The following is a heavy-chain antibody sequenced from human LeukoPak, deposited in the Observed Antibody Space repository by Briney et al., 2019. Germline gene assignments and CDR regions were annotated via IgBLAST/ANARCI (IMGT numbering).Heavy chain of an antibody. V-gene: IGHV3-23*01. CDR1: GFSFTSYA. CDR3: VRRVHYDSSAAYFDY. CDR2: ISDSGDAT. J-gene: IGHJ4*02. Sequence: GGSLRLSCAASGFSFTSYAMSWVRQPPGRGLEWVSGISDSGDATYYADSVKGRFTISRDNSKRTLYLQMNSLRAEDTAEYYCVRRVHYDSSAAYFDYWGQGTLVTVSS. D-gene: IGHD3-22*01.